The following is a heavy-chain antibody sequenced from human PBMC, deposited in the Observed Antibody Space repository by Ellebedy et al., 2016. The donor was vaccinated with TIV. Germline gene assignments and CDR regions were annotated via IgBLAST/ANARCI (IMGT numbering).Heavy chain of an antibody. CDR3: ARGRRFN. CDR1: GFTFSSNW. D-gene: IGHD3-3*01. V-gene: IGHV3-7*03. Sequence: GESLKISCAASGFTFSSNWMSWVRQTPGKGLEWVAYIKQDGSEEYYVDSVKGRFTISRDNAKNSLYLQMNSLRAEDTAVYYCARGRRFNWGQGTLVTVSS. J-gene: IGHJ4*02. CDR2: IKQDGSEE.